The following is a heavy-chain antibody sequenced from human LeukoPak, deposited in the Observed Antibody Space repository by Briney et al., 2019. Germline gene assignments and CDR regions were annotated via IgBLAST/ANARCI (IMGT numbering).Heavy chain of an antibody. D-gene: IGHD6-13*01. CDR3: ARHGLGSSSWYQIKNYGMDV. CDR2: INHSGST. V-gene: IGHV4-34*01. Sequence: PSETLSLTCAVYGGSFSGYYWSWIRQPPGKGLEWIGEINHSGSTNYNPSLKSRVTISVDTSKNQFSLKLSSVTAADTAVYYCARHGLGSSSWYQIKNYGMDVWGQGTTVTVSS. J-gene: IGHJ6*02. CDR1: GGSFSGYY.